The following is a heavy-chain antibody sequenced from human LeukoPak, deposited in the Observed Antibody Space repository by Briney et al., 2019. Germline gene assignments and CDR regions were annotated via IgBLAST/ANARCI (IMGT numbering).Heavy chain of an antibody. CDR3: ASLGIAGDAFDI. J-gene: IGHJ3*02. Sequence: PGGSLRLSCAASGFTFSSYAMHWVRQAPGKGLEWVAVISYDGSNKYYADSVKGRFTISRDNSRNTLYLQMNSLRAEDTAVYYCASLGIAGDAFDIWGQGTMVTVSS. D-gene: IGHD6-13*01. CDR1: GFTFSSYA. CDR2: ISYDGSNK. V-gene: IGHV3-30*04.